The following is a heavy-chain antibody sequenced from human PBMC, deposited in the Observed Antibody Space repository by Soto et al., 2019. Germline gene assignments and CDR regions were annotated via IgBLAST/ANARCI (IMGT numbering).Heavy chain of an antibody. CDR3: AKSSGYYSPYYYYGMDV. CDR2: ISYDGSNK. CDR1: GFTFSSYG. J-gene: IGHJ6*02. V-gene: IGHV3-30*18. D-gene: IGHD3-22*01. Sequence: GGSLRLSCAASGFTFSSYGMHWVRQAPGKGLEWVAVISYDGSNKYYADSVKGRFTISRDNSKNTLYLQMNSLRAEDTAVYYCAKSSGYYSPYYYYGMDVWGQGTTVTVSS.